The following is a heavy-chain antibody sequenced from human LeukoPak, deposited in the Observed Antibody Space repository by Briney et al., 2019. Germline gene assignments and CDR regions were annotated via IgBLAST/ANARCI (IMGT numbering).Heavy chain of an antibody. CDR3: AKSHDYGDYAGYYYYGMDV. CDR2: ISGSGGST. CDR1: GFTFSSYA. J-gene: IGHJ6*02. V-gene: IGHV3-23*01. Sequence: GGSLRLSCAASGFTFSSYAMSCVRQAPCRELAGVSAISGSGGSTYYADSVKGRFTIPRDNPKNTLYLQMNSLRAEDTAVYYWAKSHDYGDYAGYYYYGMDVWGQGTTVTVSS. D-gene: IGHD4-17*01.